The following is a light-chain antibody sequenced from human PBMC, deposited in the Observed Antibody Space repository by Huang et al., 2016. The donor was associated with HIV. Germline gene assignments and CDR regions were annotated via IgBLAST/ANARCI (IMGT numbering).Light chain of an antibody. CDR1: QSISSW. J-gene: IGKJ2*01. CDR2: KSS. V-gene: IGKV1-5*03. CDR3: QQYNSSPYT. Sequence: DIQMTQSPSTPSASVGDGVTITCRASQSISSWLAWYQQIPGKAPKLLIYKSSSLESEVPSRFSGSGSGTEFTLTISSLQPDDSATYYCQQYNSSPYTFGQGTKLEIK.